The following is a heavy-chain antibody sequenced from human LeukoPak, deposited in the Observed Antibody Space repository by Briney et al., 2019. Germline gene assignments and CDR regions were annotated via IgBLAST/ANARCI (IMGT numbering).Heavy chain of an antibody. J-gene: IGHJ3*02. V-gene: IGHV3-7*01. D-gene: IGHD3-22*01. Sequence: GGSLRLSCAASGFTFSSYSIHWVRQAPGKGLEWVANMNQNGGEKYYVDSVKGRFTISRDNAKNSLYLQMNSLRAEDTAVYYCAREEENYYDSSGYYSCAFDIWGQGTMVTVSS. CDR2: MNQNGGEK. CDR3: AREEENYYDSSGYYSCAFDI. CDR1: GFTFSSYS.